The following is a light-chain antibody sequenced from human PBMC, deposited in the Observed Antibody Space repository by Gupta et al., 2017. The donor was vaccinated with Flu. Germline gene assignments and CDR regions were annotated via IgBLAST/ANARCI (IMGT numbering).Light chain of an antibody. CDR1: QSLLHSNGYNY. V-gene: IGKV2-28*01. CDR3: MQALQTSWT. J-gene: IGKJ1*01. Sequence: DMVMTLSPLSLPVTPGEPASISCRSSQSLLHSNGYNYLDWYLQKPGQSPQLLIYLGSNRASGVPDRFSGSGSGTDFTLKISRVEAEDIGVYYCMQALQTSWTFGQGTKVEIK. CDR2: LGS.